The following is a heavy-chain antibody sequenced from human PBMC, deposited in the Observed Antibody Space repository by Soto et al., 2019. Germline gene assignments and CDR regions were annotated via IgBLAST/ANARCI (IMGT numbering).Heavy chain of an antibody. D-gene: IGHD6-6*01. CDR3: VTGDHLVR. CDR2: INPKTGDT. J-gene: IGHJ4*02. V-gene: IGHV1-2*02. Sequence: GASVKVSCKTSGYTFTGYYLNWVRQAPGRGLEWVGWINPKTGDTNNEQKFQGRVTMTTDTSISTGYMELSGLKSDDTAVYYCVTGDHLVRWGQGTRVTVSS. CDR1: GYTFTGYY.